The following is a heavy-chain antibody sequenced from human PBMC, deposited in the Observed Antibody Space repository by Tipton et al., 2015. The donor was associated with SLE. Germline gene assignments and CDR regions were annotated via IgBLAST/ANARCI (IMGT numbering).Heavy chain of an antibody. CDR2: IRYDGSNK. V-gene: IGHV3-30*02. D-gene: IGHD6-13*01. J-gene: IGHJ4*02. CDR3: AKDSRSSSWYYFDY. Sequence: SLRLSCEASGFTFWTYGMHWVRQAPGKGLGWVAFIRYDGSNKYYADSVKGRFTITRDNSKNTLYLQMNSLRAEDTAVYYCAKDSRSSSWYYFDYWGQGTLVTVSS. CDR1: GFTFWTYG.